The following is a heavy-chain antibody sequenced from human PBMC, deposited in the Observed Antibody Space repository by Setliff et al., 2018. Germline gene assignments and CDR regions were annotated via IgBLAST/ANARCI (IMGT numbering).Heavy chain of an antibody. CDR3: ARAGLAAAGRKGVFDH. CDR1: GGSISSGTYY. CDR2: IYTSGST. J-gene: IGHJ4*02. D-gene: IGHD6-13*01. Sequence: PSETLSLTCTVSGGSISSGTYYWSWIRQPAGKGLEWIGRIYTSGSTNYNPSLKSRVTMSLDTSKNQFSLKLTSVTAADTAVYYCARAGLAAAGRKGVFDHWGQGTLVTVS. V-gene: IGHV4-61*02.